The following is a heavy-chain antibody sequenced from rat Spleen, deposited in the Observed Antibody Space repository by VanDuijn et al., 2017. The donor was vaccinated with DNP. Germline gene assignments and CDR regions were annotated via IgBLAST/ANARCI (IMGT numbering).Heavy chain of an antibody. J-gene: IGHJ4*01. V-gene: IGHV5-58*01. CDR3: TTEWYYAMDA. CDR2: INTDGGST. Sequence: EVQLVETGGGLVQPGRSLKLSCVASGFTFSTYWMFWVRQAPGKGLEWVASINTDGGSTYYRDSVKGRFTISRDNAKSSLYLQMDSLRSEDTATYYCTTEWYYAMDAWGQGTSVTVSS. CDR1: GFTFSTYW.